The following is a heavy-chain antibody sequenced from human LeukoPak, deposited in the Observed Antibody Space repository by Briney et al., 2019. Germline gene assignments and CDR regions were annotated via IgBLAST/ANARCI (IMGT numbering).Heavy chain of an antibody. CDR3: ARRGGSSSRRSPIDY. V-gene: IGHV3-7*01. CDR2: IKQDGSEK. D-gene: IGHD6-6*01. Sequence: GGSLRLSCAASGFTFSDYWMTWVRQAPGKGPEWVANIKQDGSEKYYVDSVRGRFTISRDNAKNSLFLQMNSRRVEDTAVYYCARRGGSSSRRSPIDYWGQGTLVTVSS. J-gene: IGHJ4*02. CDR1: GFTFSDYW.